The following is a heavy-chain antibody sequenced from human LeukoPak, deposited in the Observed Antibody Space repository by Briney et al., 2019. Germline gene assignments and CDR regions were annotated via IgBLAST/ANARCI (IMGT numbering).Heavy chain of an antibody. Sequence: SETLSLTCTVSGDSISSGGYYWSWIRQHPGKGLEWIGYIYYSGSTYYNPSLKSRVTISVDTSENQFSLKLSSVTAADTAVYYCARVVKLWSYGMDVWGQGTTVTVSS. D-gene: IGHD3-10*01. CDR1: GDSISSGGYY. J-gene: IGHJ6*02. CDR2: IYYSGST. CDR3: ARVVKLWSYGMDV. V-gene: IGHV4-31*03.